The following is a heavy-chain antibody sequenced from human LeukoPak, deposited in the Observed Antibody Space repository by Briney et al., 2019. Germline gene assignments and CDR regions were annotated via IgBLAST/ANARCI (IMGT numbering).Heavy chain of an antibody. V-gene: IGHV3-23*01. D-gene: IGHD5-18*01. CDR1: GFTFSSYA. CDR3: AKEGGYSYGGAFDI. CDR2: ISGGGGST. Sequence: GGSLRLSCAASGFTFSSYAMSWVRQAPGKGLEWVSSISGGGGSTYHADSVKGRFTISRDNSKNTLYLQMNSLRAEDTAVYYCAKEGGYSYGGAFDIWGQGTMVTVSS. J-gene: IGHJ3*02.